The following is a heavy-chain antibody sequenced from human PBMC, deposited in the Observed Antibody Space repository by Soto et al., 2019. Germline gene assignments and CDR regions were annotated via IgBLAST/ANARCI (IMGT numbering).Heavy chain of an antibody. CDR1: GYTFTSYG. CDR2: ISAYNGNT. D-gene: IGHD2-2*01. CDR3: ARDYCSSTSCYRGAFDI. Sequence: QVQLVQSGAEVKKPGASVKVSCKASGYTFTSYGISWVRQAPGQGLEWMGWISAYNGNTNYAQKLQGRVTMTTDTSTSTAYMELRSLRSDDTAVYYCARDYCSSTSCYRGAFDIWGQGTMVTVSS. J-gene: IGHJ3*02. V-gene: IGHV1-18*01.